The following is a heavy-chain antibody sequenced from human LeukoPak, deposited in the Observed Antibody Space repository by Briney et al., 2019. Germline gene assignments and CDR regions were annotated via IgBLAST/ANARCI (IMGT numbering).Heavy chain of an antibody. CDR1: GGSISSYY. V-gene: IGHV4-59*01. J-gene: IGHJ4*02. D-gene: IGHD3-9*01. CDR3: ARGRQLRYFDRPQPPYFDY. Sequence: LETLSLTCTVSGGSISSYYWSWIRQPPGKGLEWIGYIYYSGSTNYNPSLKSRVTISVDTSKNQFSLKLSSVTAADTAVYYCARGRQLRYFDRPQPPYFDYWGQGTLVTVSS. CDR2: IYYSGST.